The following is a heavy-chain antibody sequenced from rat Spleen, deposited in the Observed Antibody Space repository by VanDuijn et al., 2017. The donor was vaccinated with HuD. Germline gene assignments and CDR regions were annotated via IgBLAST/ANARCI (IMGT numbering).Heavy chain of an antibody. CDR1: GFTFSNYD. Sequence: EVQLVESGGGLVQPGRSLKLSCAASGFTFSNYDMAWVRQAPTKGREWIATISTGGSNTYYRDSVKGRLTISRDNAKRTPCLQMDSLRSEDTATYDCARSVFDYWGQGVMVTVSS. V-gene: IGHV5-25*01. J-gene: IGHJ2*01. CDR2: ISTGGSNT. CDR3: ARSVFDY.